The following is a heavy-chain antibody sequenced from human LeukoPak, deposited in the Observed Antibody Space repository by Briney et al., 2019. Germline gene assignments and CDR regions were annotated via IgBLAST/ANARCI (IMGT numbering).Heavy chain of an antibody. D-gene: IGHD2-2*01. CDR1: GYTFTSYD. J-gene: IGHJ6*02. CDR3: ARGSSLVVVPAFYYYGMDV. Sequence: ASVKVSCKASGYTFTSYDINWVRQATGQGLEWMGWMNPNSGNTGYAQKFQSRVTMTRNTSISTAYMELSSLRSEDTAVYYCARGSSLVVVPAFYYYGMDVWGQGTTVTVSS. V-gene: IGHV1-8*01. CDR2: MNPNSGNT.